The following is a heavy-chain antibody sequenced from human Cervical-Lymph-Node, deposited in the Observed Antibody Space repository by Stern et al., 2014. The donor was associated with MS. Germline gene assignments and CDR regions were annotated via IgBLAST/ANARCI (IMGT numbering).Heavy chain of an antibody. D-gene: IGHD1-1*01. V-gene: IGHV3-74*02. CDR3: ASAYRAS. J-gene: IGHJ4*02. Sequence: VQLVESGGGIVQPGGSLMISCVASGFTFRTYWMHWVRQGPGQGLEWVSRINGDGTVSTYADSVRGRFTISRNNANNTMSLQLNNLRVEDTAIYYCASAYRASWGQGTLVTVST. CDR1: GFTFRTYW. CDR2: INGDGTVS.